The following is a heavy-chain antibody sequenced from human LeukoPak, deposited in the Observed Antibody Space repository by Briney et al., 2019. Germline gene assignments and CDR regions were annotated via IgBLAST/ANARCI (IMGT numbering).Heavy chain of an antibody. V-gene: IGHV3-48*03. CDR2: ISSSGSTI. J-gene: IGHJ4*02. CDR3: ARAVIATFDY. CDR1: GFTFSSYE. Sequence: GGSLRLSCAASGFTFSSYEMNWVRQAPGKGLEWVSYISSSGSTIYYADSVKGRFTISRDNAKNSLYLQMKSLRAEDTAVYYCARAVIATFDYWGQGTLVTVSS. D-gene: IGHD2/OR15-2a*01.